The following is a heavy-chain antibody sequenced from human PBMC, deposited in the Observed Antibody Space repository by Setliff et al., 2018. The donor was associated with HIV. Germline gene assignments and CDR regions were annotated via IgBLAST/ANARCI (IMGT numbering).Heavy chain of an antibody. V-gene: IGHV3-72*01. CDR2: IRPKGKSSTT. D-gene: IGHD5-18*01. Sequence: GGSLRLSCAATGLGFTTAWMSWVRQVPGKGLEWVGRIRPKGKSSTTEYAASVKGRFIMSRDDSKNSLYLQMNSLKTEDTAVYYCTRHVDSGTYMDVWGRGTTVTVSS. CDR3: TRHVDSGTYMDV. CDR1: GLGFTTAW. J-gene: IGHJ6*03.